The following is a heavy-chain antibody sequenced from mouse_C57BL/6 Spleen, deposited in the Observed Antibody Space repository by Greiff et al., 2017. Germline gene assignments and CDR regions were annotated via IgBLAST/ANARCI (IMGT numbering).Heavy chain of an antibody. CDR3: ARSTLYDGYYGSFDY. J-gene: IGHJ2*01. CDR1: GYTFTTYP. D-gene: IGHD2-3*01. V-gene: IGHV1-47*01. Sequence: VKLMESGAELVKPGASVKMSCKASGYTFTTYPIEWMKQNHGKSLEWIGNFHPYNDDTKYNEKFKGKATLTVEKSSSTVYLELSRLPSDDSAVYYCARSTLYDGYYGSFDYWGQGTTLTVSS. CDR2: FHPYNDDT.